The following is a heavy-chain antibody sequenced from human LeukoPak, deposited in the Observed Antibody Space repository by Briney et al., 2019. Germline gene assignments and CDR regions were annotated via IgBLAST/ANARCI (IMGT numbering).Heavy chain of an antibody. V-gene: IGHV4-34*01. J-gene: IGHJ3*02. D-gene: IGHD1-14*01. CDR1: GGSFSGYY. CDR2: INHSGST. CDR3: ARGRKAGASDI. Sequence: PSETLSLTCAVYGGSFSGYYWSWIRQPPGKGLEWIGEINHSGSTNYNPSLKSRVTISVGTSKNQFSLKLSSVTAADTAVYYCARGRKAGASDIWGQGTMVTVSS.